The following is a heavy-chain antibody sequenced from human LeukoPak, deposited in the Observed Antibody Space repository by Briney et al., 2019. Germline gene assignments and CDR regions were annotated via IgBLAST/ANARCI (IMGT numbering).Heavy chain of an antibody. Sequence: SQTLSLTCAVSGGSISSGGYSWSWIRQPPGKGLEWIGYIYHSGSTYYNPSLKSRVTISVDRSKDQFSLKLTSVTAADTAVYYCARLGGGYVRHFDPWGQGTLVTVSS. CDR3: ARLGGGYVRHFDP. CDR1: GGSISSGGYS. J-gene: IGHJ5*02. D-gene: IGHD6-25*01. CDR2: IYHSGST. V-gene: IGHV4-30-2*01.